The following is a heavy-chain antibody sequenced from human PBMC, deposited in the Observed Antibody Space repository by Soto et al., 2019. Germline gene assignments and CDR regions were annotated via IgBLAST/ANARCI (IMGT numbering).Heavy chain of an antibody. CDR1: GGTFSSYA. Sequence: ASVKVSCKASGGTFSSYAISWVQQAPGQGLEWMGGIIPMFGSATYVQKFRGRVTITADESTSTSYMDLSSRRSEDSAVYYCARGTRDCSTTSCYSPQGYYRHDMDVWGPGTTVTVSS. CDR3: ARGTRDCSTTSCYSPQGYYRHDMDV. D-gene: IGHD2-2*01. J-gene: IGHJ6*02. V-gene: IGHV1-69*13. CDR2: IIPMFGSA.